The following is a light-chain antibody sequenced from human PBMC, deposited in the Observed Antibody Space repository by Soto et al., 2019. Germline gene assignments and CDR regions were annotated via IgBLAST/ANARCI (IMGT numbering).Light chain of an antibody. Sequence: DVVMTQSPLSLPVTLGQPASISCRSSQSLVNSEGHTYLNRFQQRPGQSPRRLIYKISIRDSGVPNRLSGSVSGTDFTLKVRRVEAEDVGVYYCMPGAPWPGAFGPGTKVDIK. V-gene: IGKV2-30*01. J-gene: IGKJ3*01. CDR2: KIS. CDR3: MPGAPWPGA. CDR1: QSLVNSEGHTY.